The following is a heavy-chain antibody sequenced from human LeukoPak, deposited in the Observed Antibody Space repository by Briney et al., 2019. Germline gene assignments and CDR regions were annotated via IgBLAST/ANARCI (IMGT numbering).Heavy chain of an antibody. V-gene: IGHV1-46*02. CDR3: ARPRTSSWCFFDY. CDR2: INPSGGGA. Sequence: ASVKVSCKASGYTFNSFQMHWVRQAPGQGLEWMGIINPSGGGAFYAQKFQGRVTMTRDTSTSTAYMELSSLRSEDTAVYYCARPRTSSWCFFDYWGQGTLVTVSS. CDR1: GYTFNSFQ. J-gene: IGHJ4*02. D-gene: IGHD6-13*01.